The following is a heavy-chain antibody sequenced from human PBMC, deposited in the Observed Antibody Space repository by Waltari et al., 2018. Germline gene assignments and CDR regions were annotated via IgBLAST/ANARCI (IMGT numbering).Heavy chain of an antibody. Sequence: EVQLLESGGGLVQPGGSLRLSCAASGFTFSSYAMSWVGQAPGKGLEWVSAISGSGGSTYYADSVKGRFTISRDNSKNTLYLQMNSLRAEDTAVYYCAKDREWLVRYMDYWGQGTLVTVSS. CDR3: AKDREWLVRYMDY. J-gene: IGHJ4*02. V-gene: IGHV3-23*01. CDR2: ISGSGGST. D-gene: IGHD6-19*01. CDR1: GFTFSSYA.